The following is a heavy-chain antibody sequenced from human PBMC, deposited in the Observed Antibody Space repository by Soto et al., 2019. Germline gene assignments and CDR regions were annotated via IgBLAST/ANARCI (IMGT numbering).Heavy chain of an antibody. Sequence: EMPLVESGGGLIQPGGSLRLSCAVSGFTVSNNYMSWVRQAPGKGLEWVSVIYSDGTTYYGDSVKGRFTISRDNAKNTLFLQVNSLRAEDTAVYYCAGGGGGYNPFDYWGQGTLVTVCS. J-gene: IGHJ4*02. CDR1: GFTVSNNY. V-gene: IGHV3-53*01. CDR2: IYSDGTT. CDR3: AGGGGGYNPFDY. D-gene: IGHD1-26*01.